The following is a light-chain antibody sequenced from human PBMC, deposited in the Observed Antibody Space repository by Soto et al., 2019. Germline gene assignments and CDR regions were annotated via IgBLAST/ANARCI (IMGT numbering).Light chain of an antibody. CDR2: AAS. CDR3: QQSYSTPPFT. Sequence: DIQMTQAPSSLSASVGDRVTITCQASQHISNYLNWYQQKPGKAPKLLIYAASSLQSGVPSRFSGSGSGTDFTLTISSLQPEDFATYYCQQSYSTPPFTFGPGTKVDIK. J-gene: IGKJ3*01. V-gene: IGKV1-39*01. CDR1: QHISNY.